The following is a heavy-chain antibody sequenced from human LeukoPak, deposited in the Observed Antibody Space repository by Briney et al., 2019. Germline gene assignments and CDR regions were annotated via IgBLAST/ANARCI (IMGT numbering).Heavy chain of an antibody. CDR2: ISGSGAST. CDR1: GFTLSTNA. Sequence: GGSLRLSCLTSGFTLSTNAMSWVRQAPGKGLEWISGISGSGASTYYADSVKGRFTISRDNSKNTVYLQMNSLRAEDTAVYYCANEIRPNDYWGQGTLVTVSS. CDR3: ANEIRPNDY. J-gene: IGHJ4*02. V-gene: IGHV3-23*01. D-gene: IGHD4-17*01.